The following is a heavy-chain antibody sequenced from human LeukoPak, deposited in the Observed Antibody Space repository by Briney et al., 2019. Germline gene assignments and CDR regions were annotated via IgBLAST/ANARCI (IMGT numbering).Heavy chain of an antibody. CDR1: GGSVSSGSYY. CDR2: INHSGST. Sequence: SETLSLTCTVSGGSVSSGSYYWSWIRQPPGKGLEWIGEINHSGSTNYNPSLKSRVTISVDTSKNQFSLKLSSVTAADTAVYYCARVGVGATVYYYGMDVWGQGTTVTVSS. D-gene: IGHD1-26*01. V-gene: IGHV4-39*07. J-gene: IGHJ6*02. CDR3: ARVGVGATVYYYGMDV.